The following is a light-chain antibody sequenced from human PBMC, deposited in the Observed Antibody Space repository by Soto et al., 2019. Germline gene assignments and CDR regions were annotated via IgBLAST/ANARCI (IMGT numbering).Light chain of an antibody. J-gene: IGLJ2*01. Sequence: QSVVTQPPSVSGAPGQRVTISSTGSSSNIGAGYDVHWYQQFPGTAPKLLIYGNNNRPSGVPDRFSGSKSGTSASLAITGLQAEDEADYYCPSFDTRLNSVVFGGGTKLTVL. V-gene: IGLV1-40*01. CDR2: GNN. CDR1: SSNIGAGYD. CDR3: PSFDTRLNSVV.